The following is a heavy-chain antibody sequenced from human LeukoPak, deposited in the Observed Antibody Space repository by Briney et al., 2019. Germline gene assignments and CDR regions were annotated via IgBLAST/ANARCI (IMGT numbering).Heavy chain of an antibody. V-gene: IGHV3-23*01. D-gene: IGHD3-22*01. Sequence: GGSLRLSCAASAFTFRSYGMSWVRQAPGKGLEWVSGISGSGDSTYYADSVKGRFTISRDNSKNTLYLQMNSLRAEDTAVYYCARDYYDSRAQGKASDYWGQGTLVTVSS. CDR2: ISGSGDST. CDR3: ARDYYDSRAQGKASDY. J-gene: IGHJ4*02. CDR1: AFTFRSYG.